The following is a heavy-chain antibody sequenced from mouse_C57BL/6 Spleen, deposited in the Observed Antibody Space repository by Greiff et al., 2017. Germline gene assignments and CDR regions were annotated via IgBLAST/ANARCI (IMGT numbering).Heavy chain of an antibody. CDR2: IYPGGGYN. D-gene: IGHD2-3*01. CDR1: GYTFTNYG. CDR3: ARYDGYYDY. Sequence: QVQLQQSGAELVRPGTSVKMSCKASGYTFTNYGLGWAKQRTGHGLEWMGDIYPGGGYNNYNEKCKGKATLTADKSSSTAYMQFSSLTSEDSAIYYCARYDGYYDYWGQGTTLTVSS. V-gene: IGHV1-63*01. J-gene: IGHJ2*01.